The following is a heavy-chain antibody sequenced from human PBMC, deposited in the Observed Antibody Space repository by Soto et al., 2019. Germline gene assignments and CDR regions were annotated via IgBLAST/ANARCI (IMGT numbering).Heavy chain of an antibody. CDR2: IHSDGSST. CDR3: ARGDRGDFDL. CDR1: GFTFSYYW. V-gene: IGHV3-74*01. Sequence: EVPLVESEGGLVQPGGSLRLSCAASGFTFSYYWMHWVRQAPGQGLVWVSRIHSDGSSTTYADSVKGRFTISRDNAKNTLYLQMNSLRAEDTAVYYCARGDRGDFDLWGQGTMVTVSS. D-gene: IGHD2-21*02. J-gene: IGHJ3*01.